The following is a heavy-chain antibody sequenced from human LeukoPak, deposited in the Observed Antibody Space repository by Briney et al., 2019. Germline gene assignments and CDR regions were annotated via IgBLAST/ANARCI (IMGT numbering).Heavy chain of an antibody. CDR3: ARAAYYDIFTGYYNYPYGMDV. CDR2: ISSSSSYI. D-gene: IGHD3-9*01. V-gene: IGHV3-21*01. CDR1: GFTFSSYS. J-gene: IGHJ6*02. Sequence: PGGSLRLSCAASGFTFSSYSMNWVRQAPGKGLEWVSSISSSSSYIYYADPVKGRFTISRDNAKNSLYLQMNSLRAEDTAVYYCARAAYYDIFTGYYNYPYGMDVWGQGTTVTVSS.